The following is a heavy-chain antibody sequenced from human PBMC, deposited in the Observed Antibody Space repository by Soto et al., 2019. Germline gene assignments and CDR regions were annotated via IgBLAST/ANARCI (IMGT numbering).Heavy chain of an antibody. D-gene: IGHD2-15*01. CDR1: GGSISSSSYY. J-gene: IGHJ4*02. Sequence: SETLSLTCTVSGGSISSSSYYWGWIRQPPGKGLEWIGRIYYSGSTYYNPSLKSRVTISVDTSKNQFSLKLSSVTAADTAVYYCARVVVAAIYYWGQGTLVTVSS. V-gene: IGHV4-39*01. CDR2: IYYSGST. CDR3: ARVVVAAIYY.